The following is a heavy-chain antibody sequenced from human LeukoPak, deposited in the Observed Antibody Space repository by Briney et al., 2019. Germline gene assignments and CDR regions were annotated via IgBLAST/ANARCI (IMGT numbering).Heavy chain of an antibody. CDR2: INPSGGST. CDR1: GYTFTSYY. J-gene: IGHJ4*02. D-gene: IGHD3-22*01. V-gene: IGHV1-46*01. Sequence: ASVKVSCKASGYTFTSYYMHWVRQAPGQGLEWMGIINPSGGSTSYAQKFQGRVTMTGDTSTSTVYMELSSLRSEDTAVYYCARDTPRYYYDSSGLLDYWGQGTLVTVSS. CDR3: ARDTPRYYYDSSGLLDY.